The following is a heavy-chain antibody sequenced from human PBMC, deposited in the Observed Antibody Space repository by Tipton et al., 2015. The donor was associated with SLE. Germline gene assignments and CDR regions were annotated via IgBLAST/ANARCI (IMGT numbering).Heavy chain of an antibody. CDR2: IYSSGSS. Sequence: TLSLTCAVSGYSISRGFYWGWFRQPPGKGLEWIGSIYSSGSSYYNPSLKSRVTISVDTSNNQFYLNLRSVTAADTAVYYCARDQCRGGGCYSFHTFDIWGQGTMVSVSS. CDR1: GYSISRGFY. CDR3: ARDQCRGGGCYSFHTFDI. J-gene: IGHJ3*02. D-gene: IGHD2-15*01. V-gene: IGHV4-38-2*02.